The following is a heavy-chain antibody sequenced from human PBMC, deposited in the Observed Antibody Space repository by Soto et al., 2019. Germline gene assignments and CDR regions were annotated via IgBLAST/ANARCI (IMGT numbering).Heavy chain of an antibody. V-gene: IGHV4-39*01. CDR2: IKYSGTT. Sequence: SETLSLIRTVSDRSISRSRRQWCCFRQPPGKGLEWIASIKYSGTTFYNPSLKSRVTLSVDTSKNQFALKLSSVTAAETAVYYCARHGITGSYYDAFDIWGQGTMVT. D-gene: IGHD1-26*01. CDR1: DRSISRSRRQ. J-gene: IGHJ3*02. CDR3: ARHGITGSYYDAFDI.